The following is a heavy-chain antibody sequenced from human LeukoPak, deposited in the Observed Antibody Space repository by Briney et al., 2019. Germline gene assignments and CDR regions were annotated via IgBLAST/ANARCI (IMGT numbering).Heavy chain of an antibody. D-gene: IGHD3-10*01. CDR3: AKDASGSADY. CDR2: IKQDGSER. Sequence: GGSLRLSCAASGFTFSSYWMSWVRQAPGKGLEWVANIKQDGSERYYVDSVKGRFTISRDNSKNTLYLQMNSLRAEDTAVYYCAKDASGSADYWGQGTLVTVSS. CDR1: GFTFSSYW. J-gene: IGHJ4*02. V-gene: IGHV3-7*01.